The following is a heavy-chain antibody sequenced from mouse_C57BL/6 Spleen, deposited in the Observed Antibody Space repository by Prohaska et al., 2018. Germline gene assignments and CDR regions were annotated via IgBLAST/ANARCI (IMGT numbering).Heavy chain of an antibody. D-gene: IGHD3-2*02. V-gene: IGHV1-26*01. J-gene: IGHJ2*01. CDR3: ARSGELRLQYYFDY. Sequence: HGKSLEWIGDINPNNGGTSYNQKFKGKATLTVDKSSSTAYMELRSLTSEDSAVYYCARSGELRLQYYFDYWGQGTTITVSS. CDR2: INPNNGGT.